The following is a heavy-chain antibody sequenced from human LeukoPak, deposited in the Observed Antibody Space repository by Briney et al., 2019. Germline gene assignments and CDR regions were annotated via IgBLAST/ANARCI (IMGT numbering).Heavy chain of an antibody. D-gene: IGHD3-16*01. CDR2: TRNKANSYTT. CDR1: GFSLSDHY. V-gene: IGHV3-72*01. CDR3: ARVKGAGPFDY. J-gene: IGHJ4*02. Sequence: AGGSLRLSCSASGFSLSDHYIDWVRQAPGKGLECVGRTRNKANSYTTEYAASVKGRFTISRDDSKNSLFLQMNSLKTEDTAVYYCARVKGAGPFDYWGQGTLVTVSS.